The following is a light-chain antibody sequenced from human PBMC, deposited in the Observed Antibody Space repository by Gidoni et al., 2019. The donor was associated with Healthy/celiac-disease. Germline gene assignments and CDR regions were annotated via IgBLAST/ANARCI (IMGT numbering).Light chain of an antibody. V-gene: IGKV1-39*01. CDR2: AGS. CDR3: QQSYSTPLT. Sequence: DIQLTQSPSSLSASVGERATITCRASQSISSYLNWYQQKPGKAPKLLMYAGSNLQSGFPSRFSGSGSGTDLTLTISRLQTEGFATYYCQQSYSTPLTFGGGTKVEIK. J-gene: IGKJ4*01. CDR1: QSISSY.